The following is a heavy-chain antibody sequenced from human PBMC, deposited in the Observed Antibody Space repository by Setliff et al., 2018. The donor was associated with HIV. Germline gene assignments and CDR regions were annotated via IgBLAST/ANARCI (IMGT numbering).Heavy chain of an antibody. CDR3: ARGSSSVNYYHYGLDV. D-gene: IGHD3-10*01. V-gene: IGHV5-51*01. CDR1: GDKSMTYW. J-gene: IGHJ6*02. CDR2: IFPGDSDT. Sequence: GESLKISCKASGDKSMTYWIGWVRQMPGKGLEWMGIIFPGDSDTKYGPSFQGQVTISVDKTMRTAYLQWSSLKASDTAIYYCARGSSSVNYYHYGLDVWGQGTTVTVSS.